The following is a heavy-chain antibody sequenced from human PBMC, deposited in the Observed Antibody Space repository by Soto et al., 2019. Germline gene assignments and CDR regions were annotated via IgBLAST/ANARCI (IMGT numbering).Heavy chain of an antibody. CDR3: TTGSVEGV. Sequence: EVQLVESGGGFIYPGGSLRLSCAASGLTISNAWMNWVRQAPGKGLEWVGRIKTNTEGGTTDYAAAVKGRFTVSRADSKNTLYLQMNSLKTEDTAVYYCTTGSVEGVWCQGTTVTVSS. CDR1: GLTISNAW. D-gene: IGHD2-15*01. V-gene: IGHV3-15*07. J-gene: IGHJ6*02. CDR2: IKTNTEGGTT.